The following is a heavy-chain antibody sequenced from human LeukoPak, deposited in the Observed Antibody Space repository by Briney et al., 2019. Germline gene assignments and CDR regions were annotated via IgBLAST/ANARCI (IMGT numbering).Heavy chain of an antibody. CDR3: ARVPENIVLMVYAIGYFDY. Sequence: GASVKVSCKASGYTFTSYGISWVRQAPGQGLEWMGWISAYNGNTNYAQKLQGRVTMTTDTSTSTAYMELRSLRSDDTAVYYCARVPENIVLMVYAIGYFDYWGQGTLVTVPS. CDR1: GYTFTSYG. V-gene: IGHV1-18*01. CDR2: ISAYNGNT. J-gene: IGHJ4*02. D-gene: IGHD2-8*01.